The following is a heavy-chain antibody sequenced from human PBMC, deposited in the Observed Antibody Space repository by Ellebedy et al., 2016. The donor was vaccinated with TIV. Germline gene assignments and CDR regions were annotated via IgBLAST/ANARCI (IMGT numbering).Heavy chain of an antibody. Sequence: AASVKVSCKASGVSFSDHGVNWVRQAPGQGLEWMGGIIPIFGPANYAQKFQDRVTITADESTSTAYMELSSLRSEDTAVYYCTRGSRVGATVDYWGQGTLVTVSS. CDR1: GVSFSDHG. CDR3: TRGSRVGATVDY. CDR2: IIPIFGPA. V-gene: IGHV1-69*13. D-gene: IGHD1-26*01. J-gene: IGHJ4*02.